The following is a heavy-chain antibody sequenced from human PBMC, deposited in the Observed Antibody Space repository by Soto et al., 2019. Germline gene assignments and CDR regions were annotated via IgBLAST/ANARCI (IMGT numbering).Heavy chain of an antibody. V-gene: IGHV1-18*01. CDR3: ARGGGIRNRAHYYYGMDV. Sequence: ASVKVSCKASGYTFTSYGISWVRQAPGQGLEWMGWISAYNGNTNYARKLQGRVTMTTDTSTSTAYMELRSLRSDDTAVYYCARGGGIRNRAHYYYGMDVWGQGTTVTVSS. CDR2: ISAYNGNT. D-gene: IGHD3-10*01. CDR1: GYTFTSYG. J-gene: IGHJ6*02.